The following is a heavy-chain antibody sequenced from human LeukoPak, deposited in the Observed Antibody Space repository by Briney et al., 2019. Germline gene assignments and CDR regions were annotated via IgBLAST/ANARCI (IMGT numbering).Heavy chain of an antibody. CDR2: IYRDGSS. V-gene: IGHV3-66*01. J-gene: IGHJ4*02. CDR1: GLSVSSNY. D-gene: IGHD3-9*01. CDR3: ARSFYDILIGYYQYFDY. Sequence: GGSLRLSCVASGLSVSSNYMSWGRQAPGKGLGWVSVIYRDGSSYYAESVKGRFTISRDNSKNTLYIQMNSLRAEDTAVYYCARSFYDILIGYYQYFDYRGQGTLVTVSS.